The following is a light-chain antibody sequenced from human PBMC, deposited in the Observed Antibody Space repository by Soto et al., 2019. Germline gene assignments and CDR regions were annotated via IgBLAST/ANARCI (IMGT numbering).Light chain of an antibody. J-gene: IGKJ3*01. CDR2: GAS. Sequence: EIVLTQSPGTLSLSPGERATLACRASQSVTNNYLAWYQQKPGQAPWLLIYGASNRATGIPDRFSGSGSGTDFTLNISRLEPEDFAVYYCQHYGSSPPFTFGPGTTVDIK. V-gene: IGKV3-20*01. CDR3: QHYGSSPPFT. CDR1: QSVTNNY.